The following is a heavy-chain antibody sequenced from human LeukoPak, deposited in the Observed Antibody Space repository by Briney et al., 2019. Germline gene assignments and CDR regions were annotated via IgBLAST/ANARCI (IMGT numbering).Heavy chain of an antibody. V-gene: IGHV3-23*01. CDR3: AKGGKWDVTPFDY. D-gene: IGHD1-26*01. Sequence: GGSLRLSCAASGFTFSSFAMSWVRQAPGKGLEWVSTISGGGGSTYYADSVKGRFTISRDNSKNTLYLQVNSLRAEDTAVYYCAKGGKWDVTPFDYWGQGTLVTVSS. CDR1: GFTFSSFA. J-gene: IGHJ4*02. CDR2: ISGGGGST.